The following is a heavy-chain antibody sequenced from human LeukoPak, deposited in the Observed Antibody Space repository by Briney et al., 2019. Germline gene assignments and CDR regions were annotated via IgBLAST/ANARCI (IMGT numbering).Heavy chain of an antibody. D-gene: IGHD2-15*01. V-gene: IGHV6-1*01. CDR2: TYYRSKWYN. CDR3: AGKASYFDY. Sequence: TSQTLSLTCAISGDTVSSNSATWNCLRQSPSRGLEWLGRTYYRSKWYNDYAVSVISIITINPDTSKNQFSLQLNSVTPEDTAVYYFAGKASYFDYWGQGTLVTVSS. J-gene: IGHJ4*02. CDR1: GDTVSSNSAT.